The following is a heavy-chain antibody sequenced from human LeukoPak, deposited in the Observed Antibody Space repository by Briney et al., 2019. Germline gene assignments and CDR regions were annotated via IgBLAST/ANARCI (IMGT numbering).Heavy chain of an antibody. V-gene: IGHV4-34*01. CDR1: GFTFSSYS. J-gene: IGHJ3*02. CDR2: INHSGST. D-gene: IGHD3-3*01. CDR3: ARGQTTIFGVVAFDI. Sequence: GSLRLSCAASGFTFSSYSMNWVRQAPGKGLEWIGEINHSGSTNYNPSLKSRVTISVDTSKNQFSLKLSSVTAAGTAVYYCARGQTTIFGVVAFDIWGQGTMVTVSS.